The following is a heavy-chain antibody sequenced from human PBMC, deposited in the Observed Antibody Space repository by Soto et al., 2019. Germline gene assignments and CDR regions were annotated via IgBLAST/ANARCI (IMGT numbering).Heavy chain of an antibody. D-gene: IGHD3-10*01. V-gene: IGHV1-3*01. Sequence: ASVKVSCKASGYTFTSYAMHWVRQAPGQRLEWMGWINAGNGNTKYSQKFQGRVTITRDTSASTAYMELSSLRSEDTAVYYCARGTILLWFGELSLNWFDPWGQGTPVTVSS. CDR1: GYTFTSYA. CDR3: ARGTILLWFGELSLNWFDP. J-gene: IGHJ5*02. CDR2: INAGNGNT.